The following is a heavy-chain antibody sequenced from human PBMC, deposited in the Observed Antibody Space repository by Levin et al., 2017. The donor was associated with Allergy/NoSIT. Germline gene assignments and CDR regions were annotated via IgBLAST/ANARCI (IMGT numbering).Heavy chain of an antibody. J-gene: IGHJ6*03. D-gene: IGHD5-18*01. V-gene: IGHV4-34*01. CDR2: INHSGST. CDR1: GGSFSGYY. Sequence: SETLSLTCAVYGGSFSGYYWSWIRQPPGKGLEWIGEINHSGSTNYNPSLKSRVTISVDTSKNQFSLKLSSVTAADTAVYYCAKSRGYSYGYYYYYYMDVWGKGTTVTVSS. CDR3: AKSRGYSYGYYYYYYMDV.